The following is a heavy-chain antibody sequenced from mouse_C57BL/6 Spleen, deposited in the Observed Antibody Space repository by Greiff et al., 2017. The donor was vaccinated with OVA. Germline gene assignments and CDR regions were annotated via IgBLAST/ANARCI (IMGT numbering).Heavy chain of an antibody. D-gene: IGHD2-4*01. CDR3: TTVYDYDSWFAY. CDR1: GFTFSSYA. V-gene: IGHV5-9-1*02. CDR2: ISSGGDYI. Sequence: EVKVEESGEGLVKPGGSLKLSCAASGFTFSSYAMSWVRQTPEKRLEWVAYISSGGDYIYYADTVKGRFTISRDNARNTLYLQMSSLKSEDTAMYYCTTVYDYDSWFAYWGQGTLVTVSA. J-gene: IGHJ3*01.